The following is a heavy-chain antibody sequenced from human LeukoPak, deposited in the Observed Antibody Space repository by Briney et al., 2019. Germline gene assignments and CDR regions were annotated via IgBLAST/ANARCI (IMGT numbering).Heavy chain of an antibody. D-gene: IGHD3-16*01. CDR3: ARGGSPSDY. Sequence: GGSLRLSCAASGFTFSSYWMHWVRHRPGKGLVWVSRIHLDGRTTNYADSVKGRFTISRDNAKNTLSLEMNSLRPEDTAVYYCARGGSPSDYWGQGTLVSVSS. CDR2: IHLDGRTT. CDR1: GFTFSSYW. J-gene: IGHJ4*02. V-gene: IGHV3-74*01.